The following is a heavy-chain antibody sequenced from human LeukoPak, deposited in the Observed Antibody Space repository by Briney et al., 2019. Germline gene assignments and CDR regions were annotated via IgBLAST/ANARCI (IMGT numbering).Heavy chain of an antibody. CDR2: VHLDGRT. CDR3: AREGGFYRPLDY. CDR1: GXSVINTNG. J-gene: IGHJ4*02. D-gene: IGHD3-3*01. V-gene: IGHV4-4*02. Sequence: KPSETLSLTCGVSGXSVINTNGWTWVRQPPGNGLEWIGEVHLDGRTNYNPSLESRLTVSVDVSENQVSLKLTSVTAADTAVYYCAREGGFYRPLDYSGQGTLVTVSS.